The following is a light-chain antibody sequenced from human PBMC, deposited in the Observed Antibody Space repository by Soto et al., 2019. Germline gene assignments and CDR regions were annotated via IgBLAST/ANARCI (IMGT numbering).Light chain of an antibody. Sequence: AIQMTQSPSSLSASVGDRVTITCRASQGIRNGLGWYQQKPGKAPKLLIFAASSVQSGVPSRFSGSGAGTDFTLTISSLQPEDFATCYCLQDYSYPYTFGQGTKLDIK. CDR2: AAS. CDR3: LQDYSYPYT. CDR1: QGIRNG. V-gene: IGKV1-6*01. J-gene: IGKJ2*01.